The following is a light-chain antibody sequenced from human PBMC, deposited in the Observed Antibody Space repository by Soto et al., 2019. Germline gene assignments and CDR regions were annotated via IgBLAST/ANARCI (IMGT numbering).Light chain of an antibody. Sequence: AIRMTQSPSSLSASTGDRVTITCRASQVISSYLAWYQQKPGKAPKLLIYAASTLQSGVPSRFSGSGSGTDFTLTISCLQSEDFATYYCQQYYSYLTFGGGTKVEIK. CDR3: QQYYSYLT. CDR2: AAS. CDR1: QVISSY. J-gene: IGKJ4*01. V-gene: IGKV1-8*01.